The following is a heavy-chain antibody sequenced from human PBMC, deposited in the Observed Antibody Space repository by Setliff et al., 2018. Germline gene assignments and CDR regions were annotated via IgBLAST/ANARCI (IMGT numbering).Heavy chain of an antibody. CDR1: GGSISSSSYY. CDR3: ARGTTGAFDI. Sequence: SETLSLTCTVSGGSISSSSYYWGWIRQPPGKGLEWIGSIYYSGSTYYNPSLKSRVTISVDTSKNQFSLKLSSVTAADTAMYYCARGTTGAFDIWGQGTMVTVSS. CDR2: IYYSGST. V-gene: IGHV4-39*01. D-gene: IGHD1-1*01. J-gene: IGHJ3*02.